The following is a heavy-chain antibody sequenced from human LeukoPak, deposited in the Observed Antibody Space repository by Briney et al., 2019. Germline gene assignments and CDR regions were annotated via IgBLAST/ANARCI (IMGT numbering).Heavy chain of an antibody. J-gene: IGHJ4*02. V-gene: IGHV1-69*13. CDR1: GGTFSSYA. CDR3: ARDNGWSADF. D-gene: IGHD2-15*01. CDR2: IIPISKTT. Sequence: SVKVSCKASGGTFSSYAITWVRQAPGQGLEWMGGIIPISKTTDYAQKFQGRVTITADESMSTAYMEVSSLRAEDTAVYYCARDNGWSADFWGQGTLVTVSS.